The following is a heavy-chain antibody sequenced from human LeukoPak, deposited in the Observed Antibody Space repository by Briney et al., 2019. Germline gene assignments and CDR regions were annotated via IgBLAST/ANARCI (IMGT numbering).Heavy chain of an antibody. J-gene: IGHJ3*01. CDR3: ARHLTWCAYHDAFDF. V-gene: IGHV4-59*08. CDR2: IYYSGNT. Sequence: SETLSLTCTVSGGSISSYYWSWIRQPPGKGLEWIGYIYYSGNTNYNPSFKSRVTISVDTSRNQFSLKLTSVTAADTAVYYCARHLTWCAYHDAFDFWGQGTKVTVSS. D-gene: IGHD2-8*01. CDR1: GGSISSYY.